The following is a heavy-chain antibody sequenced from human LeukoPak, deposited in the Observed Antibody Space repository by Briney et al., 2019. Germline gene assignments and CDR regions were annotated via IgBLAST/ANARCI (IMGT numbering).Heavy chain of an antibody. CDR3: ARDLDGYRSGNGA. Sequence: GGSLRLSCAASGFTFSNYWMHWVRHAPGKGLVWVSRINTDGSSTDYADSVKGRFTISRDNAKNTLYLQMNSLGAEDTAVYYCARDLDGYRSGNGAWGQGTLVTVSS. J-gene: IGHJ5*02. V-gene: IGHV3-74*01. D-gene: IGHD5-12*01. CDR2: INTDGSST. CDR1: GFTFSNYW.